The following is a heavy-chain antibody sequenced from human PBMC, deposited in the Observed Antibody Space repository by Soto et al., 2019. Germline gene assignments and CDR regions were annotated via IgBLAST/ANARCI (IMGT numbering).Heavy chain of an antibody. CDR3: AKSTYYDFWSGYDNWCDP. CDR1: GGSISSSSYY. V-gene: IGHV4-39*01. D-gene: IGHD3-3*01. Sequence: SETLSLTCTVSGGSISSSSYYWGWIRQPPGKGLEWIGSIYYSGSTYYNPSLKSRVTISVDTSKNQFSLKLSSVTAADTAVYYCAKSTYYDFWSGYDNWCDPWGQGTLVTDSS. CDR2: IYYSGST. J-gene: IGHJ5*02.